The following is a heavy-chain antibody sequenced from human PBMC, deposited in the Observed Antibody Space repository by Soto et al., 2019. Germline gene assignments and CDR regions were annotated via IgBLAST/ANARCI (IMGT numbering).Heavy chain of an antibody. V-gene: IGHV4-59*01. CDR3: ARAVGFGSSGYYFYY. CDR1: CGSISSDY. CDR2: IYYSGST. D-gene: IGHD3-22*01. Sequence: SETLSLTCTVSCGSISSDYWSCIRQPPGKGLEWIGNIYYSGSTNYNPSLKSRVTISVDTSKNQFSLNLSSVTAADTAVYYCARAVGFGSSGYYFYYWGQGTQVTVSS. J-gene: IGHJ4*02.